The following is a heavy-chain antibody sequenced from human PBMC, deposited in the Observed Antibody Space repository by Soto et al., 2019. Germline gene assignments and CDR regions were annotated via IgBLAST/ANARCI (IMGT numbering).Heavy chain of an antibody. D-gene: IGHD3-22*01. V-gene: IGHV3-23*01. Sequence: GGSLRLSCAASGFTFSSYSMSWVRQAPGKGLEWVSVISGSGGSTHYADSVKGRSTISRDNSKNTLHLQVNSLRGEDTAVYYCAKEADISGYYPDYWGQGTQVTVSS. CDR2: ISGSGGST. J-gene: IGHJ4*02. CDR3: AKEADISGYYPDY. CDR1: GFTFSSYS.